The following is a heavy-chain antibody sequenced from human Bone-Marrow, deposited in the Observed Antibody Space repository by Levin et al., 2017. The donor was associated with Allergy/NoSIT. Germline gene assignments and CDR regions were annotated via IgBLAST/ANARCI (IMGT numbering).Heavy chain of an antibody. D-gene: IGHD2-8*01. V-gene: IGHV4-34*01. CDR3: AREAGDVLMVYARYFDY. Sequence: SETLSLTCAVYGGSFSGYYWSWIRQPPGKGLEWIGEINHSGSTNYNPSLKSRVTISVDTSKNQFSLKLSSVTAADTAVYYCAREAGDVLMVYARYFDYWGQGTLVTVSS. CDR2: INHSGST. J-gene: IGHJ4*02. CDR1: GGSFSGYY.